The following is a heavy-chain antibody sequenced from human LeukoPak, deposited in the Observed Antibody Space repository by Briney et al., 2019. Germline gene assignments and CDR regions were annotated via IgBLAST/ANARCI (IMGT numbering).Heavy chain of an antibody. V-gene: IGHV3-30*02. CDR1: GFTFDDYA. CDR2: VRSDGTTK. Sequence: GGSLRLSCAASGFTFDDYAMHWVRQAPGKGLEWVAFVRSDGTTKYYTDSVKGRFTISRDNSKNTMYLQMNGLRAEDTAVYYCAKDQPRAYFDSWGQGTLVTVSS. J-gene: IGHJ4*02. D-gene: IGHD2-2*01. CDR3: AKDQPRAYFDS.